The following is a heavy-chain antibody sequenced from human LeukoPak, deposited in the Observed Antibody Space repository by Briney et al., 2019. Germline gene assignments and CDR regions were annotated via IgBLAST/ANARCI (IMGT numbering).Heavy chain of an antibody. CDR3: ARDGADCSSTSCYLYSSSWYWSAFDI. V-gene: IGHV3-48*01. D-gene: IGHD2-2*01. CDR1: GFALSN. Sequence: GGSLRLSCAASGFALSNMNWVRQTPGKGLEWVSYVSPNGYTKHYADAVKGRFTISRDNAKDSLYLQMNSLRAEDTAVYYCARDGADCSSTSCYLYSSSWYWSAFDIWGQGTMVTVSS. CDR2: VSPNGYTK. J-gene: IGHJ3*02.